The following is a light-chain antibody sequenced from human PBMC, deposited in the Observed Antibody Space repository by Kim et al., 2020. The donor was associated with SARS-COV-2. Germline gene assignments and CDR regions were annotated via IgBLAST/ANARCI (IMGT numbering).Light chain of an antibody. J-gene: IGLJ3*02. V-gene: IGLV6-57*01. CDR1: TGSSASND. Sequence: KAVTTCTPRSTGSSASNDVPWYQQRPGTSPTTIIYDNSHRLSGVPDRFSGSIDSTSASASLTVSGLEAEDEADYYCHSYDISNQVFGGGTKLTVL. CDR3: HSYDISNQV. CDR2: DNS.